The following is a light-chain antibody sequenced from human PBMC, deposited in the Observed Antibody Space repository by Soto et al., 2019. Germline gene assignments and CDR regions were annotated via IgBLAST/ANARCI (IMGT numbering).Light chain of an antibody. CDR2: KDT. CDR3: QSSERSGLYPDTV. Sequence: SYELTQPPSVSVSPGQTARITCSGDALPSQYAYWYQQKSGQAPLLVIYKDTERPSGIPQRFSASTSGTTVTLTISGVQAEDEADYYCQSSERSGLYPDTVFGGGTKLTVL. CDR1: ALPSQY. V-gene: IGLV3-25*03. J-gene: IGLJ2*01.